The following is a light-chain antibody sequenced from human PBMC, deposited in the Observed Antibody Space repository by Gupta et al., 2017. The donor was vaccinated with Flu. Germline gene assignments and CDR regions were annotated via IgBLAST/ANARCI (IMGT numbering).Light chain of an antibody. V-gene: IGLV3-27*01. CDR1: VLAKKY. J-gene: IGLJ3*02. CDR3: YSATDNNLV. Sequence: SYELTQPSSVSVSPGQPTRITCSGDVLAKKYARWFQQKPGQAPMLVIYKDSERPSGIPERFSGSSSGTTVTLTISGAQVEDEADYYCYSATDNNLVFGGGTKLTVL. CDR2: KDS.